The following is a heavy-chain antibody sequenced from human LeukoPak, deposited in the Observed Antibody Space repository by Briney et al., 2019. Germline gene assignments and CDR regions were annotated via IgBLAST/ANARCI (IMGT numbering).Heavy chain of an antibody. J-gene: IGHJ4*02. CDR3: ARAAEPYCSGGSCAFDY. D-gene: IGHD2-15*01. Sequence: GGSLRLSCAASGFTFSSYAMHWVRQAPGKGLEWVAVISYDGSNKYYADSVKGRFTISRDNSKNTLYLQMNSLRAEDTAVYYCARAAEPYCSGGSCAFDYWGQGTLVTVSS. CDR2: ISYDGSNK. V-gene: IGHV3-30-3*01. CDR1: GFTFSSYA.